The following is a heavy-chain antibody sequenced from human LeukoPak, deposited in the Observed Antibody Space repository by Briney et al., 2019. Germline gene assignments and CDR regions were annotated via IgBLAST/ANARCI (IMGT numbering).Heavy chain of an antibody. CDR3: AKLFPRGLGTTPLDAFDI. D-gene: IGHD7-27*01. Sequence: GGSLRLSCAASGFTFSSYAMSWVRQAPGKGLEWVSAISGSGGSTYYADSVKGRFTISRDNSKNTLYLQMNSLRAEDTAVYYCAKLFPRGLGTTPLDAFDIWGQGTMVTVSS. V-gene: IGHV3-23*01. J-gene: IGHJ3*02. CDR1: GFTFSSYA. CDR2: ISGSGGST.